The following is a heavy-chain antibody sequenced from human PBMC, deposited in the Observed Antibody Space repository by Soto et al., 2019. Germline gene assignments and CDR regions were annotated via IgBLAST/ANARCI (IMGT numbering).Heavy chain of an antibody. CDR3: ARDFFDSSDYTTNWFDP. Sequence: SETLSLTCSVSGDSIGNSRFYWAWIRQPPGEGLEWIGSIYHTGNAYYNPSLKSRVTISADTSKNQFSLKLTSVTAADAALYYCARDFFDSSDYTTNWFDPWGQGTLVTVSS. V-gene: IGHV4-39*01. D-gene: IGHD3-22*01. CDR1: GDSIGNSRFY. J-gene: IGHJ5*02. CDR2: IYHTGNA.